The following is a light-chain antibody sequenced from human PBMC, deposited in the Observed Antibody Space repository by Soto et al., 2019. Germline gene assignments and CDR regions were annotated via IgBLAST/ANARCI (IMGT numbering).Light chain of an antibody. CDR2: AAS. J-gene: IGKJ2*01. V-gene: IGKV1-6*01. CDR1: QGIRND. CDR3: LQDYNYPYT. Sequence: AIQMTQSPSSLSASVGERVTITCRASQGIRNDLGWYQQKPGKAPKLLIYAASSVQSGVPSRFSGSGSGTDFTLTISTLQPEDFATYYCLQDYNYPYTFGQGTKLEIK.